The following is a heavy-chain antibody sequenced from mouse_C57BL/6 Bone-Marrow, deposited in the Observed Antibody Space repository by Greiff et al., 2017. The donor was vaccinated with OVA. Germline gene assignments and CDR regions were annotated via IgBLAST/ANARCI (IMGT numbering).Heavy chain of an antibody. D-gene: IGHD6-2*01. CDR3: ARGLPWYFDY. Sequence: EVQLMESGPGLVKPSQSLSLTCSVTGYSITSGYYWNWIRQFPGNKLEWMGYISYDGSNNYNPSLKNRISITRDTSKNQFFLKLNSVTTEDTATYYCARGLPWYFDYWGQGTTLTVSS. CDR2: ISYDGSN. J-gene: IGHJ2*01. CDR1: GYSITSGYY. V-gene: IGHV3-6*01.